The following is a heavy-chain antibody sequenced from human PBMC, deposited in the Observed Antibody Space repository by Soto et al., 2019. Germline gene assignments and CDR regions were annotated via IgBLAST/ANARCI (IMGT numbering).Heavy chain of an antibody. J-gene: IGHJ3*02. Sequence: ASVKVSCKASGYTFTGYYMHWVRQAPGQRLEWMGWINAGNGNTKYSQKFQGRVTITRDTSASTAYMELSSLRSEDTAVYYCARRIIRNPDAFDIWGQGTMVTVSS. V-gene: IGHV1-3*01. D-gene: IGHD4-4*01. CDR1: GYTFTGYY. CDR3: ARRIIRNPDAFDI. CDR2: INAGNGNT.